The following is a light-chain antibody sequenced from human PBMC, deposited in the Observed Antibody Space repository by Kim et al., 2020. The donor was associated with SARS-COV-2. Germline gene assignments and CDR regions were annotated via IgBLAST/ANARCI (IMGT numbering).Light chain of an antibody. V-gene: IGKV1-39*01. CDR2: AAS. CDR1: QSISSY. J-gene: IGKJ1*01. CDR3: QQSYSTPWT. Sequence: ASVGDRVTITCRASQSISSYLNWYQQKPGKAPKLLIYAASSLQSGVPSRFSGSGSGTDLTLTISSLQPEDFATYYCQQSYSTPWTFGQGTKVDIK.